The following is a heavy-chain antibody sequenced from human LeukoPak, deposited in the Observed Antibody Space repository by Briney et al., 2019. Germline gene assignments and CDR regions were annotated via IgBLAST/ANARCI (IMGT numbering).Heavy chain of an antibody. J-gene: IGHJ4*02. V-gene: IGHV4-4*07. Sequence: SETLSLTCTVSGASISTYYWSWIRQPAGKGLEWIGRIYTSGSTNYNPSLKSRVTMSVDTSKNQFSLKLSSVTAADTAVYYCARDCSGGSCYSAFDYWGQGTLVTVSS. CDR2: IYTSGST. CDR1: GASISTYY. D-gene: IGHD2-15*01. CDR3: ARDCSGGSCYSAFDY.